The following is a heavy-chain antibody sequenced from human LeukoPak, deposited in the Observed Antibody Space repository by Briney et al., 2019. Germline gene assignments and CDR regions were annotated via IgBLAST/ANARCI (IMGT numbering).Heavy chain of an antibody. Sequence: GRSLRLSCAASGFTFSNYAMHWVRQAPDKGLEWVAVVSYDGSNKYYADSVKGRFTVSRDNSKNTLYLQMNSLRAEDTAVYYCAIGDSLGELSSSFEYWGQGTLVTVSS. CDR1: GFTFSNYA. CDR2: VSYDGSNK. D-gene: IGHD3-16*02. V-gene: IGHV3-30*04. J-gene: IGHJ4*02. CDR3: AIGDSLGELSSSFEY.